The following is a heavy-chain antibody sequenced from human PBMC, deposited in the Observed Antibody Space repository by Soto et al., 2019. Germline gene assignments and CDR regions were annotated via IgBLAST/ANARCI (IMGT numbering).Heavy chain of an antibody. CDR3: ARGGGGGGICSGGSCYFY. Sequence: SETLSLTCTVSGGSISSGGYYWSWIRQHPGKGLEWIGYIYYSGSTYYNPSLKSRVTISVDTSKNQFSLKLSSVTAADTAVYYCARGGGGGGICSGGSCYFYWGQGTLVTVS. J-gene: IGHJ4*02. D-gene: IGHD2-15*01. V-gene: IGHV4-31*03. CDR2: IYYSGST. CDR1: GGSISSGGYY.